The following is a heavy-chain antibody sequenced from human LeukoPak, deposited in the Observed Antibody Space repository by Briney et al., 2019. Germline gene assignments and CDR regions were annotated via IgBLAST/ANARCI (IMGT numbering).Heavy chain of an antibody. Sequence: GGSLRLSCAASVFTFSTYAMHWVRHAPCKGLEWVAGVSSDEHNKYYADSVKDRFTISRDNSKNTLYLQMNSLRAEDTAVYNCAKVNSGSYLYYFDYWGQGTLVTVSS. CDR2: VSSDEHNK. CDR3: AKVNSGSYLYYFDY. CDR1: VFTFSTYA. J-gene: IGHJ4*02. D-gene: IGHD1-26*01. V-gene: IGHV3-30-3*02.